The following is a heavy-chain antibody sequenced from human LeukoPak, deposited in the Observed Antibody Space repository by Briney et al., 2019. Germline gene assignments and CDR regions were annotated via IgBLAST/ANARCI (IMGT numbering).Heavy chain of an antibody. CDR2: ISWDSGSI. CDR1: GFTFDDYA. D-gene: IGHD3-3*01. V-gene: IGHV3-9*01. CDR3: AKDIGRFLEWLGFDP. Sequence: GGSLRLSCAASGFTFDDYAMHWVRHAPGKGLEWVSGISWDSGSIVYADCVKGRFTISRDNAKNSLYLQMNSLRAEDTALYYCAKDIGRFLEWLGFDPSGQGTLVTVSS. J-gene: IGHJ5*02.